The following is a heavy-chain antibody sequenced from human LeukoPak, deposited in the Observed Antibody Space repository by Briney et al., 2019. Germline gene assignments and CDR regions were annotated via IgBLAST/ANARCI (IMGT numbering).Heavy chain of an antibody. Sequence: SETLSLTCAVYGGSFSDYFWNWIRQPPGKGLEWIGEINHGGGTRYNPSLKSRATISVDTSKKQFSLNLTSVTAADTAVYYCARRSYDFWSGYFDYWGQGTLVTASS. D-gene: IGHD3-3*01. CDR3: ARRSYDFWSGYFDY. V-gene: IGHV4-34*01. J-gene: IGHJ4*02. CDR1: GGSFSDYF. CDR2: INHGGGT.